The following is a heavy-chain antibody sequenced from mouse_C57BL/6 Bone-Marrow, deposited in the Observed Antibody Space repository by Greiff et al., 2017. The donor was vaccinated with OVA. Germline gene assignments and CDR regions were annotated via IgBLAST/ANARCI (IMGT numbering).Heavy chain of an antibody. CDR1: GFTFSSYG. CDR3: ARRGGYYYGSSIDY. J-gene: IGHJ2*01. D-gene: IGHD1-1*01. CDR2: ISSGGSYT. Sequence: EVHLVESGGDLVKPGGSLKLSCAASGFTFSSYGMSWVRQTPDKRLEWVATISSGGSYTYYPDSVKGRFTISRDNAKNTLYLQMSSLKSEDTAMYYCARRGGYYYGSSIDYWGQGTTLTVSS. V-gene: IGHV5-6*01.